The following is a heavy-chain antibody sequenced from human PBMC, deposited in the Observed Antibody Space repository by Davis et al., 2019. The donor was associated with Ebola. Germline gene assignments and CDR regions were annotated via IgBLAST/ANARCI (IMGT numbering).Heavy chain of an antibody. D-gene: IGHD2-15*01. CDR3: VRAEVGHCSDGSCSIPY. V-gene: IGHV7-4-1*02. CDR2: INTDTGNP. Sequence: AASVKVSCKASGYTFTSYAMHWVRQAPGQRLEWMGWINTDTGNPTYAQGFTGRFVFSLDTSVSTAYLQINSLEAEDTAVYYCVRAEVGHCSDGSCSIPYWGQGTLVTVSS. J-gene: IGHJ4*02. CDR1: GYTFTSYA.